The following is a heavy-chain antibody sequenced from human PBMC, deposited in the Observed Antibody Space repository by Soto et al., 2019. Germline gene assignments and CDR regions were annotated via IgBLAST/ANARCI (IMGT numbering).Heavy chain of an antibody. Sequence: SETLSLNCTVSGGSISRYYWSWIRQPPGKGLEWIGYIYYSGSTNYNPSLKSRVTISVDTSKNQFSLKLSSVTAADTAVYYCASIKINYDYVWGSYRSGHYFDYWGQGTLVTVSS. V-gene: IGHV4-59*01. D-gene: IGHD3-16*02. CDR3: ASIKINYDYVWGSYRSGHYFDY. CDR1: GGSISRYY. J-gene: IGHJ4*02. CDR2: IYYSGST.